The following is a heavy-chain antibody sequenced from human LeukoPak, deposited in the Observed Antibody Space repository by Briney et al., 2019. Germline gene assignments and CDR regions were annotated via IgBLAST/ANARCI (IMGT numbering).Heavy chain of an antibody. J-gene: IGHJ5*02. CDR3: AREYCSGGSCYSGRLERMFDP. Sequence: GASVKVSCKASGYTFTSYDINWVRQATGQGLEWMGWMNPNSGNTGYAQKFQGRVTMTRNTSISTAYMELSSLRSEDTAVYYCAREYCSGGSCYSGRLERMFDPWGQGTLVTVSS. V-gene: IGHV1-8*01. CDR2: MNPNSGNT. CDR1: GYTFTSYD. D-gene: IGHD2-15*01.